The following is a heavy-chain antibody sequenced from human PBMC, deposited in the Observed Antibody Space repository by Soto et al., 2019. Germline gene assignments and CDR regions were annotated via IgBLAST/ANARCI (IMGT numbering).Heavy chain of an antibody. CDR2: IIPMIGTA. Sequence: SEVKTICRAGGGLFSNYACSWVRQGPGQGLEWMGGIIPMIGTANYAEKFQGRVTITADESTSTVYMELSRLRSEDTSLYYCARVRSGTYFGVYYNDLDGWG. V-gene: IGHV1-69*01. CDR3: ARVRSGTYFGVYYNDLDG. J-gene: IGHJ6*02. CDR1: GGLFSNYA. D-gene: IGHD1-26*01.